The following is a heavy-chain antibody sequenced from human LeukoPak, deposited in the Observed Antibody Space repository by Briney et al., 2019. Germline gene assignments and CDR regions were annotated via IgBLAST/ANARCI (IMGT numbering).Heavy chain of an antibody. J-gene: IGHJ4*02. CDR2: IYYSGST. CDR1: GGSISSYY. Sequence: SETLSLTCTVSGGSISSYYWSWIRQPPGKGLEWIGYIYYSGSTNYNPSLKSRVTISVDTSKNQFSLKLSSVTAADTALYYCARDRRGATHYWGQGTLVTVSS. CDR3: ARDRRGATHY. V-gene: IGHV4-59*01. D-gene: IGHD5-12*01.